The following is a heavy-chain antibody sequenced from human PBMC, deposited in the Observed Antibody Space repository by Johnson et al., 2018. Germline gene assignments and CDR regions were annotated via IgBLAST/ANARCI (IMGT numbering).Heavy chain of an antibody. D-gene: IGHD3-3*02. CDR3: ARDHLWSAGHVGDDFDI. Sequence: DXVKGRFTIPRDNAKNSLYLQMNSLRAEDTAIYYCARDHLWSAGHVGDDFDIWGQGTMVTVS. V-gene: IGHV3-21*01. J-gene: IGHJ3*02.